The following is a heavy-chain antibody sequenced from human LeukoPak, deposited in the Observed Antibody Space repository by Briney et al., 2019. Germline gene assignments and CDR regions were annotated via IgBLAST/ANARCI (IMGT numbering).Heavy chain of an antibody. V-gene: IGHV1-46*01. Sequence: ASVKVSCKASGYTFTGYYMHWVRQAPGQGLEWMGIINPSGGSTSYAQKFQGRVTMTRDMSTSTVYMELSSLRSEDTAVYYCARDSVRGVISDWFDPWGQGTLVTVSS. CDR2: INPSGGST. D-gene: IGHD3-10*01. J-gene: IGHJ5*02. CDR3: ARDSVRGVISDWFDP. CDR1: GYTFTGYY.